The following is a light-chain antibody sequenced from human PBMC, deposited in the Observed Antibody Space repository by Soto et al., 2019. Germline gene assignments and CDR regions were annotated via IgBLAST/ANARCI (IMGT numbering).Light chain of an antibody. CDR3: SSYTTSSTVV. CDR1: SSDVGGYNY. J-gene: IGLJ2*01. CDR2: DVS. V-gene: IGLV2-14*03. Sequence: QSVLTQPASVSGSPGQSITISCTGSSSDVGGYNYVSWYQQHHPGKAPKLMIYDVSNRPSGVSNRFSGSKSGNTASLTISGLQAEYEADYYCSSYTTSSTVVFGGGTKVTVL.